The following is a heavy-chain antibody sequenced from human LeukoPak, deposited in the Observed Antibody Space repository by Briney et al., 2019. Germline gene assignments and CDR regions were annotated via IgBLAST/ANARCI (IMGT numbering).Heavy chain of an antibody. V-gene: IGHV4-38-2*01. J-gene: IGHJ4*02. CDR2: IYHSGST. D-gene: IGHD4-23*01. Sequence: KPSETLSLTCAVSGYSISSGYYWGWIRQPPGKGLEWIGSIYHSGSTYYNPSLKSRVTISVDTSKNQFSLKLSPVTAADTAVYYCARPGYGGNSPFDYWGQGTLVTVSS. CDR1: GYSISSGYY. CDR3: ARPGYGGNSPFDY.